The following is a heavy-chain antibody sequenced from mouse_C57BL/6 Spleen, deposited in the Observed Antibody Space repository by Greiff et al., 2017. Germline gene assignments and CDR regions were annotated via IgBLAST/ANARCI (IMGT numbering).Heavy chain of an antibody. J-gene: IGHJ3*01. CDR2: IGPKSGGT. D-gene: IGHD2-3*01. Sequence: QVQLQQPGAELVKPGASVKLSCKASGYTFTSYWMHWVKQRPGRGLEWIGRIGPKSGGTKYNEKVKSKATLTVVKPSITAYMQISSLTSEDTAVYDYARSDGYSWFAYWGQGTLVTVSA. CDR3: ARSDGYSWFAY. CDR1: GYTFTSYW. V-gene: IGHV1-72*01.